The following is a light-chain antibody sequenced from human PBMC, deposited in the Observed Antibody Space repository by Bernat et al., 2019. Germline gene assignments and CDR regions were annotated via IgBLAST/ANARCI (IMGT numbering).Light chain of an antibody. V-gene: IGLV1-44*01. J-gene: IGLJ3*02. CDR2: SKN. Sequence: QSILTQPPSASGTPGQRVTIYCSGGSTNIGSNTVNWYQQVPGTAPKLLIFSKNQRPSGVPDRFSGSKSGTSASLAISGLQPDDEADYYCAAWDDSLNGWVFGGGTKLTVL. CDR1: STNIGSNT. CDR3: AAWDDSLNGWV.